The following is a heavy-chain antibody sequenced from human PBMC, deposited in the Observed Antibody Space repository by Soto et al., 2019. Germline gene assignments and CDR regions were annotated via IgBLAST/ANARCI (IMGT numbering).Heavy chain of an antibody. J-gene: IGHJ4*02. V-gene: IGHV3-33*01. CDR3: ARAQYSSSWYWVSPTFDY. Sequence: PGGSLRLSCAASGFTFSSYGMHWVRQAPGKGLEWVAVIYYDGSNKYYADSVKGRFTISRDNSKNTLYLQMNSLRAEDTALYYCARAQYSSSWYWVSPTFDYWGQGTLVTVSS. D-gene: IGHD6-13*01. CDR2: IYYDGSNK. CDR1: GFTFSSYG.